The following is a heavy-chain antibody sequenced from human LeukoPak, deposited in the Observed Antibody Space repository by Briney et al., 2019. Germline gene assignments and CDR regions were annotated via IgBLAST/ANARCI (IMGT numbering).Heavy chain of an antibody. CDR3: AKALAAAGKKYLGPNYYYYGMDV. J-gene: IGHJ6*02. Sequence: GGSLRLSCAASGFTISSYAMSWVRQAPGKGLEWVSAISGSGGSTYYADSVKGRFTISRDNSKNTLYLQMNSLRAEDTAVYYCAKALAAAGKKYLGPNYYYYGMDVWGQGTTVTVSS. D-gene: IGHD6-13*01. V-gene: IGHV3-23*01. CDR2: ISGSGGST. CDR1: GFTISSYA.